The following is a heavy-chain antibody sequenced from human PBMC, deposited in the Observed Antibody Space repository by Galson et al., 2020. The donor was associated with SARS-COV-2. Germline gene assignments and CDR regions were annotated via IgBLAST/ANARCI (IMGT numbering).Heavy chain of an antibody. V-gene: IGHV4-30-2*01. D-gene: IGHD4-17*01. Sequence: SETLSPTCAVSGTYISSGSYSWNWIRQPPGKGMEWIGYISQSGGTYYNPSLKSRVTISGDRSKNQFSLRLSSVTAADTAVYYCARLHYGEYAPEAFDIWGPGTRVTVAS. J-gene: IGHJ3*02. CDR3: ARLHYGEYAPEAFDI. CDR2: ISQSGGT. CDR1: GTYISSGSYS.